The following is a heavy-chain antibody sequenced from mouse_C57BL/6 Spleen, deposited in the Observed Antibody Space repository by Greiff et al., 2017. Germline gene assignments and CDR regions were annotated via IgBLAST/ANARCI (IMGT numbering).Heavy chain of an antibody. CDR3: ARWGYYGSLDY. V-gene: IGHV1-82*01. CDR1: GYAFSSSW. J-gene: IGHJ2*01. Sequence: VKLQESGPELVKPGASVKISCKASGYAFSSSWMNWVKQRPGTGLEWIGRIYPGDGDTNSNGKFKGKATLTADKSSSTAYMQLSSLTSEDSAVYFCARWGYYGSLDYGGQGTTLTVSS. D-gene: IGHD1-1*01. CDR2: IYPGDGDT.